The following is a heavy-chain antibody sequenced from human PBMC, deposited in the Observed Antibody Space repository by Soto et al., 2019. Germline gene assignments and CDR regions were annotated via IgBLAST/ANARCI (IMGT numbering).Heavy chain of an antibody. CDR1: GYSFTSLW. Sequence: EVRLVQSGAEVKKPGESLRISCKGSGYSFTSLWMNWVRQMPGKGPVWMGGIDPGDSYTIYSPSFQGHVTIPADKSIITAYLQCSSLSASDTAGYYCASRTMIITPYGIDVWGQGTTVTVSS. CDR3: ASRTMIITPYGIDV. J-gene: IGHJ6*02. CDR2: IDPGDSYT. D-gene: IGHD3-16*01. V-gene: IGHV5-10-1*01.